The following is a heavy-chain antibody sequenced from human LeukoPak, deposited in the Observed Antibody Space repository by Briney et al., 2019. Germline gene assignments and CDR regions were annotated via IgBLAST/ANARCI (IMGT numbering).Heavy chain of an antibody. J-gene: IGHJ4*02. V-gene: IGHV3-30*02. CDR2: IQYDGSNK. CDR3: AKGSYQPDY. Sequence: GGSLRLSCAASGFTFSSYGMHWVRQAPGKGLEWVAFIQYDGSNKYYADSVKGRFTISRDNSKNTLYLQMNSLRAKDTAVYYCAKGSYQPDYWGQGTLVTVSS. D-gene: IGHD5-18*01. CDR1: GFTFSSYG.